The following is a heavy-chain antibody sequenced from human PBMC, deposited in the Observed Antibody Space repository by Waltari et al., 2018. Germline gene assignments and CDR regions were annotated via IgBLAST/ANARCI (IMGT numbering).Heavy chain of an antibody. CDR3: ARETSLFRGYDYNHYYLDV. CDR1: GDSISSASY. V-gene: IGHV4-38-2*02. J-gene: IGHJ6*03. Sequence: QVQLQESGPGLVKSSETLSLTCAVSGDSISSASYWGWIRQPPGKGPEWIGSIYHTGTYYNPSLSSRVTIAEDTSKKQFSLKLSSVTAADTAVYYCARETSLFRGYDYNHYYLDVWGKGTTVTVSS. D-gene: IGHD5-12*01. CDR2: IYHTGT.